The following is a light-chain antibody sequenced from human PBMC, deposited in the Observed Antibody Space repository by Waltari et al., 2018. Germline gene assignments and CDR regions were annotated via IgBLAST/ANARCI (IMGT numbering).Light chain of an antibody. Sequence: QSVLPQPPPVSGAPGQRVTIPCTGPSPNVGAGYDFPWYHQLPGAAPNFLISDKNDRPSGVPDRFSASKSGTTASLAITGLQAEDEADYYCQSYDSSLSAWVFGGGTKLTVL. CDR1: SPNVGAGYD. CDR2: DKN. V-gene: IGLV1-40*01. CDR3: QSYDSSLSAWV. J-gene: IGLJ3*02.